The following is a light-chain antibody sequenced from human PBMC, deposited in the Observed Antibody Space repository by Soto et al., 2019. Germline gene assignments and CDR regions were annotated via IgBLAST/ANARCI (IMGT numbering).Light chain of an antibody. J-gene: IGKJ1*01. CDR2: AAS. CDR3: QKYNNAPRT. CDR1: QAISNF. Sequence: DIQMTQSPSSLSASVGDRVTITCRASQAISNFLAWYQQKPGKIPKLLIYAASTLQSGVPSRFSGSGSGTDFTLTISSLQPEDVATYYCQKYNNAPRTFGQGTKVDIK. V-gene: IGKV1-27*01.